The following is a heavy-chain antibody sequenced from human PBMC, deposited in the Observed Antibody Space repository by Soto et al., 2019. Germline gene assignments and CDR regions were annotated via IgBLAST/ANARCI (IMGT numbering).Heavy chain of an antibody. D-gene: IGHD3-10*01. CDR3: EKGSAWFDP. Sequence: VGSLRLSCAASGFTFSSYGMHWVRQAPGKGLEWVAVISYDGSNKYYADSVKGRFTISRDNSKNTLYLQVNSLRAGDTAVYYCEKGSAWFDPWGQGTLVTVSS. CDR2: ISYDGSNK. CDR1: GFTFSSYG. J-gene: IGHJ5*02. V-gene: IGHV3-30*18.